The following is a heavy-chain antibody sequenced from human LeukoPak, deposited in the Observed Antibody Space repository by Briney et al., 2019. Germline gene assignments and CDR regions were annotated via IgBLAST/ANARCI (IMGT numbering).Heavy chain of an antibody. CDR1: GFTFSSYG. Sequence: GGSLRLSCAASGFTFSSYGMNWVRQAPGKGLEWVSYISSSGSTIYYADSVKGRFTISRDNAKNSLYLQMNSLRAEDTAVYYCARNHAAALTDYWGQGTLVTVSS. CDR3: ARNHAAALTDY. V-gene: IGHV3-48*04. J-gene: IGHJ4*02. D-gene: IGHD6-6*01. CDR2: ISSSGSTI.